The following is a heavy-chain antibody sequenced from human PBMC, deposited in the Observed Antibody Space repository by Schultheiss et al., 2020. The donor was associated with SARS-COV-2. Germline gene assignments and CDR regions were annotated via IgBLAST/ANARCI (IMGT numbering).Heavy chain of an antibody. CDR2: ISAYNGNT. CDR3: ARDRHYYDIKRRGMDV. Sequence: ASVKVSCKASGYTFIDYYMHWVRQAPGQGLEWMAWISAYNGNTNYAQKFQGRVTMTTDTSTSTAYMELRSLRSDDTAVYYCARDRHYYDIKRRGMDVWGQGTTVTVSS. D-gene: IGHD3-22*01. J-gene: IGHJ6*02. CDR1: GYTFIDYY. V-gene: IGHV1-18*04.